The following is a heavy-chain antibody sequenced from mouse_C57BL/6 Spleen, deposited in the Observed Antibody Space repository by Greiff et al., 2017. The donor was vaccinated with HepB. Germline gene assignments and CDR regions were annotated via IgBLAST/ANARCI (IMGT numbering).Heavy chain of an antibody. Sequence: EVHLVESGGGLVQPGGSLKLSCAASGFTFSDYGMAWVRQAPRKGPEWVAFISNLAYSIYYADTVTGRFTISRENAKNTLYLEMSSLRSEDTAMYYCARRGDSSGYGDYAMDYWGQGTSVTVSS. CDR2: ISNLAYSI. D-gene: IGHD3-2*02. J-gene: IGHJ4*01. CDR1: GFTFSDYG. V-gene: IGHV5-15*04. CDR3: ARRGDSSGYGDYAMDY.